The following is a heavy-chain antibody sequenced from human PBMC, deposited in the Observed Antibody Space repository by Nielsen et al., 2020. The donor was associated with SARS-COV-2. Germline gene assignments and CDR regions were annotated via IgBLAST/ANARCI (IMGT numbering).Heavy chain of an antibody. CDR1: GYTFTSYG. J-gene: IGHJ2*01. CDR3: ARFCEYSSSLFPYWYFDL. D-gene: IGHD6-6*01. V-gene: IGHV1-18*04. CDR2: ISAYNGNT. Sequence: ASVKVSCKASGYTFTSYGISWVRQAPGQGLEWMGWISAYNGNTNYAQKLQGRVTMTTDTSTSTAYMELRSLRSDDTAVYYCARFCEYSSSLFPYWYFDLWGRGTLVTVSS.